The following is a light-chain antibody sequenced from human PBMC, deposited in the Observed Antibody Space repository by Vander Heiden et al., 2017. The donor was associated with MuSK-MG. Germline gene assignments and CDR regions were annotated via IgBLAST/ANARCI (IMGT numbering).Light chain of an antibody. CDR2: QDS. Sequence: SYELTQPPSVSVSPGQTASITYSGDKLGDKYACWYQQKPGQSPVLVIYQDSKRPSGIPERFSGSNSGNTATLTISGTQAMDEADYYCQAWDSSTGGVVFGGGTKLTVL. V-gene: IGLV3-1*01. CDR3: QAWDSSTGGVV. J-gene: IGLJ2*01. CDR1: KLGDKY.